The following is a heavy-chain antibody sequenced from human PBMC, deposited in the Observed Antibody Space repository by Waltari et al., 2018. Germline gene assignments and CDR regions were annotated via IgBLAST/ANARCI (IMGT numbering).Heavy chain of an antibody. CDR1: GYTLTELS. CDR3: ATDRREQWLVSGAYYYYYYGMDV. V-gene: IGHV1-24*01. CDR2: FEPEDGET. J-gene: IGHJ6*02. Sequence: QVQLVQSGAEVKKPGASVKVSCKVSGYTLTELSMHWVRQAPGKGLEWMGGFEPEDGETSYAQKFQGRVTMTEDTSTDAAYMELSSLRSEDTAVYYCATDRREQWLVSGAYYYYYYGMDVWGQGTTVTVSS. D-gene: IGHD6-19*01.